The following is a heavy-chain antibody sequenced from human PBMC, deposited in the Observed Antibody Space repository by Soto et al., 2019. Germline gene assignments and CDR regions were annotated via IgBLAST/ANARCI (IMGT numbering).Heavy chain of an antibody. CDR3: ARTTAVPNTLRSRYFFDY. CDR2: VYYSGTT. J-gene: IGHJ4*02. D-gene: IGHD4-17*01. V-gene: IGHV4-61*01. CDR1: GGSVSNKTYY. Sequence: SETLSFTCSVSGGSVSNKTYYWSWIRQPPGKRLEWIGYVYYSGTTNYNPSLKSRVTISVDLSKNQFSLRLSSVTTADTALYYCARTTAVPNTLRSRYFFDYWGQGTLVTVS.